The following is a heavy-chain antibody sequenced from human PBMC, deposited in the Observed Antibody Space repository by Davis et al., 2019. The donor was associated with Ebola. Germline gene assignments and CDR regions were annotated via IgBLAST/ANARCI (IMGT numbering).Heavy chain of an antibody. CDR3: ARDLPAVAGTSY. CDR2: IYYSGST. Sequence: MPGGSLRLSCAVYGGSFSGYYWSWIRQPPGKGLEWIGYIYYSGSTNYNPSLKSRVTISVDTSKNQFSLKLSSVTAADTAVYYCARDLPAVAGTSYWGQGTLVTVSS. CDR1: GGSFSGYY. J-gene: IGHJ4*02. V-gene: IGHV4-59*01. D-gene: IGHD6-19*01.